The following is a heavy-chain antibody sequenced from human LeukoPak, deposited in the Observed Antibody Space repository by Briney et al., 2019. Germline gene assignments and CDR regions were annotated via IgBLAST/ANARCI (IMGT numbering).Heavy chain of an antibody. CDR2: LSYHGSNK. CDR3: ARGDFRLEMSTTIAFDI. CDR1: GFTFSSYA. J-gene: IGHJ3*02. Sequence: GGSLRLSCAASGFTFSSYAMHWVRQAPGKGLEWVAVLSYHGSNKHYADSVKGRFIFSRDNSKSTLYLQMNSLTTEDTAVYYCARGDFRLEMSTTIAFDIWGQGTMVTVSS. D-gene: IGHD1-1*01. V-gene: IGHV3-30*04.